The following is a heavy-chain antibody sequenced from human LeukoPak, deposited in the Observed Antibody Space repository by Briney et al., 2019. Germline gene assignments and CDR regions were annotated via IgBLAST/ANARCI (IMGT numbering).Heavy chain of an antibody. D-gene: IGHD3-10*01. V-gene: IGHV3-23*01. J-gene: IGHJ5*02. CDR3: AKAVYGSGSVPAKFDP. Sequence: GGSLRLSCAASGFTFSSYAMSWVRQAPGKGLEWVSAISGSGGSTYYADSVKGRFAISRDNSKNTLYLQMNSLGAEDTAVYYCAKAVYGSGSVPAKFDPWGQGTLVTVSS. CDR1: GFTFSSYA. CDR2: ISGSGGST.